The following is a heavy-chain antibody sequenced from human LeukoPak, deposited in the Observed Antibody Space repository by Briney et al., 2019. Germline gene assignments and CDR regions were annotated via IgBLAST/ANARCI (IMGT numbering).Heavy chain of an antibody. CDR2: IIPIFGTA. CDR3: ARDGDTARPI. D-gene: IGHD5-18*01. Sequence: ASVKVSCKASGGTFISYAISWVRQAPGQGLGWMGGIIPIFGTANYAQKFQGRVTITADESTSTAYMELSSLRSEDTAVYYCARDGDTARPIWGQGTLVTVSS. J-gene: IGHJ4*02. CDR1: GGTFISYA. V-gene: IGHV1-69*13.